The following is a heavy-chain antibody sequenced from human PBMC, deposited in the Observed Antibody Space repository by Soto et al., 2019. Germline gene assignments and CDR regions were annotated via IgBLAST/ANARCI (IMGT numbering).Heavy chain of an antibody. CDR3: AKDAGRCTNGLCAYYYYGMDV. V-gene: IGHV3-9*01. CDR2: ITWNTGSI. J-gene: IGHJ6*02. Sequence: EVQLVESGGGLVQPGRSLRLSCAASGFTFDDYAMHWVRQAPGKGLEWVSGITWNTGSIGYADSVRGRFTISRDNAKNSLYLQLNSLRAEDTALYYCAKDAGRCTNGLCAYYYYGMDVWGQGTTVTVSS. CDR1: GFTFDDYA. D-gene: IGHD2-8*01.